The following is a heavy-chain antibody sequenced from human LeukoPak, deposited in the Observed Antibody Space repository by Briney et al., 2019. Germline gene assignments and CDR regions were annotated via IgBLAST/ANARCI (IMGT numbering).Heavy chain of an antibody. CDR1: GFTFSSYA. CDR2: ISGSGGST. CDR3: ANDYDFWSGYFDY. V-gene: IGHV3-23*01. J-gene: IGHJ4*02. Sequence: PGGSLRLSCAASGFTFSSYAMSWVRKAPGKGLEWVSAISGSGGSTYYADSVKGRFTISRDNSKNTLYLQMNSLRAEDTAVYYCANDYDFWSGYFDYWGQGTLVTVSS. D-gene: IGHD3-3*01.